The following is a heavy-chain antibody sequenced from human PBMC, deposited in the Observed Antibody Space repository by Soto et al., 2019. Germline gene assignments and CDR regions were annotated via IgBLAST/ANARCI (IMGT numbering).Heavy chain of an antibody. D-gene: IGHD2-2*02. CDR2: ISSSSSYI. V-gene: IGHV3-21*01. CDR1: GFTFSSYS. J-gene: IGHJ6*02. CDR3: ASTAPGGGSRDIVVVPAAIRYHYYGMDV. Sequence: GGSLRLSCAASGFTFSSYSMNWVRQAPGKGLEWVSSISSSSSYIYYADSVKGRFTISRDNAKNSLYLQMNSLRAEYTAVYYWASTAPGGGSRDIVVVPAAIRYHYYGMDVWGQGTTVTVSS.